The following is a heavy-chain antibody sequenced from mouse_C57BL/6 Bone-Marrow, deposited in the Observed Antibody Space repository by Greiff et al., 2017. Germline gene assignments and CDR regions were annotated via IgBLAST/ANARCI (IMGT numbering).Heavy chain of an antibody. V-gene: IGHV1-19*01. J-gene: IGHJ2*01. D-gene: IGHD1-1*01. CDR1: GYTFTDYY. CDR3: ARRISIYYYGSSFYYFDY. CDR2: INPYNGGT. Sequence: EVQLQQSGPELVKPGASVKMSCKASGYTFTDYYMNWVKQSHGKSLEWIGVINPYNGGTSYNQKFKGKATLTVDKSSSTAYMELNSLTSEDSAVYYCARRISIYYYGSSFYYFDYWGQGTTLTVSS.